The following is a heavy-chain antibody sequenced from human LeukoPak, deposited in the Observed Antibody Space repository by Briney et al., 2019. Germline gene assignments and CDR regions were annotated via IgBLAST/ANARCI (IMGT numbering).Heavy chain of an antibody. Sequence: GGSLRLSCAASGFTFSSYGMSWVRQAPGKGLEWVSTISRSGGTTYYADSVKGRFTISRDNSKSTLYLQMNSLRAEDTAVYYCAKDLNFLDYWGQGTLVTVSS. J-gene: IGHJ4*02. D-gene: IGHD1-20*01. CDR3: AKDLNFLDY. CDR1: GFTFSSYG. CDR2: ISRSGGTT. V-gene: IGHV3-23*01.